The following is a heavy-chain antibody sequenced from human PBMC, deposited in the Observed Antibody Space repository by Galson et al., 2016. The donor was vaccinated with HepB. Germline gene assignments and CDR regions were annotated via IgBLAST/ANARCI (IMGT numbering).Heavy chain of an antibody. V-gene: IGHV5-51*01. D-gene: IGHD5-24*01. Sequence: QSGAEVKKPGESLRISCKASGYSFSSFWIGWVRQMPGKGLEWMGIIYPGDSDTRDSPSFQGQVTISADRSINTAYLQWSSLKASDTAMYYCAGMGGREGYKRSFGAVDIWGRGTMVSVSS. CDR2: IYPGDSDT. CDR3: AGMGGREGYKRSFGAVDI. CDR1: GYSFSSFW. J-gene: IGHJ3*02.